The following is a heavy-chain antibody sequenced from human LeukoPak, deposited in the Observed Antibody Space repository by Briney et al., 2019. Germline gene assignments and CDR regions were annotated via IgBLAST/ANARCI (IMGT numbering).Heavy chain of an antibody. V-gene: IGHV4-59*01. Sequence: SETLSLTCTLSGGSISCYYWSWVRQPPGKGLEWIGYIYYSGSTNYNPSLKSRVTISVDTSKNQFSLKLSSVTAADTALYYCARVRDGDYGIYYYYYMDVWGKGTPVTVSS. D-gene: IGHD4-17*01. CDR3: ARVRDGDYGIYYYYYMDV. CDR1: GGSISCYY. CDR2: IYYSGST. J-gene: IGHJ6*03.